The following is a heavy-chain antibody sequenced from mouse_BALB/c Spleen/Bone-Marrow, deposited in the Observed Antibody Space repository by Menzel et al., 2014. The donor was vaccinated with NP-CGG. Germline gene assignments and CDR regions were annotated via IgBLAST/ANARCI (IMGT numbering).Heavy chain of an antibody. CDR3: ARGATVVATNFDY. CDR1: GYTFTDYA. Sequence: QVQLKESGPELVRPGVSVKISCKGSGYTFTDYAMHRVKQSHAKSLEWIGVISTYSGNTNYNQKFKGKATMTVDKSSSTAYMELARLTSEDSAIYYCARGATVVATNFDYWGQGTTLTVSS. V-gene: IGHV1-67*01. CDR2: ISTYSGNT. D-gene: IGHD1-1*01. J-gene: IGHJ2*01.